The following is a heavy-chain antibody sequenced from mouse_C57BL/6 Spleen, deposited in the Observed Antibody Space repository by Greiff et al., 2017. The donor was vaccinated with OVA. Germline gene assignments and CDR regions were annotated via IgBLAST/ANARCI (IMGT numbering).Heavy chain of an antibody. D-gene: IGHD1-1*01. CDR3: ARGRDYCGSSCYDLDC. V-gene: IGHV1-54*01. CDR1: GYAFTNYL. CDR2: INPGSGGT. Sequence: VQLQQSGAELVRPGTSVTVSCKASGYAFTNYLIEWVKQRPGQGLEWIGVINPGSGGTNYNEKFKGKATLTADKSSSTAYMQLSSLSSEDSAVYFGARGRDYCGSSCYDLDCWGKGPTVTVSS. J-gene: IGHJ4*01.